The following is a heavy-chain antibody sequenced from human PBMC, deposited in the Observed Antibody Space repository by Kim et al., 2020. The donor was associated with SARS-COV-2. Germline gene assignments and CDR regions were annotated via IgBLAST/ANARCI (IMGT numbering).Heavy chain of an antibody. CDR1: GYSFTSYW. CDR2: IYPGDSDT. J-gene: IGHJ4*02. V-gene: IGHV5-51*01. D-gene: IGHD6-13*01. Sequence: GESLKISCKGSGYSFTSYWIGWVRQMPGKGLEGMGIIYPGDSDTRYSPSFQGQVTISPDKSISTAYLQWSSLKASDTAMHYCSRSTPGYSSGWLFDYWGPGTLVTVSS. CDR3: SRSTPGYSSGWLFDY.